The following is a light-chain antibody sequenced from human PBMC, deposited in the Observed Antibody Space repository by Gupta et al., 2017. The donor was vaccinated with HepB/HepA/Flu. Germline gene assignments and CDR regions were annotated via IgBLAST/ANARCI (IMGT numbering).Light chain of an antibody. Sequence: IQMTQSPSSLSASVGDRVAITCRASQRISTYLNWYQQKPGKAPKLLIYAASSLQSGVPSRFSGSGSGTDFTLTISSLQPEDFASYYCQQSFNTPHTFGHGTKVDI. CDR1: QRISTY. CDR2: AAS. CDR3: QQSFNTPHT. V-gene: IGKV1-39*01. J-gene: IGKJ3*01.